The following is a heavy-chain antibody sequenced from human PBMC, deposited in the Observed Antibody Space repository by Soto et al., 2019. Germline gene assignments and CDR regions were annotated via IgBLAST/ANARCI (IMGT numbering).Heavy chain of an antibody. J-gene: IGHJ6*02. CDR1: GGSISSYY. CDR3: ARVMKNVGGSSSSYYYYGMDV. CDR2: IYYSGST. D-gene: IGHD6-6*01. Sequence: PSETLSLTCTVSGGSISSYYWSWIRQPPGKGLEWIGYIYYSGSTNYNPSLKSRVTISVDTSKNQFSLKLSSVTAADTAVYYCARVMKNVGGSSSSYYYYGMDVWDQGTTVTVSS. V-gene: IGHV4-59*01.